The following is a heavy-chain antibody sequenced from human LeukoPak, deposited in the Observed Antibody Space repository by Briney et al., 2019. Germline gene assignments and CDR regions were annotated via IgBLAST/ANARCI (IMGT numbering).Heavy chain of an antibody. V-gene: IGHV3-23*01. D-gene: IGHD6-19*01. J-gene: IGHJ4*02. Sequence: GGSLRLSCAASGFTFSSYAMSWVRQAPGKGLEWVSAISGSGGSTYYADSVEGRFTISRDNSKSTLYLQMNSLRAEDTAVYYCAKETNQAVAGALDYWGQGTLVTVSS. CDR1: GFTFSSYA. CDR3: AKETNQAVAGALDY. CDR2: ISGSGGST.